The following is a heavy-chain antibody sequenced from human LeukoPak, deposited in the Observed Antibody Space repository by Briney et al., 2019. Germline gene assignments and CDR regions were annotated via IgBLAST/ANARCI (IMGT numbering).Heavy chain of an antibody. D-gene: IGHD2-15*01. J-gene: IGHJ4*02. CDR3: ARGYPVVVVAAQFDY. V-gene: IGHV3-11*01. CDR2: ISSSGSTI. Sequence: GGSLRLSCAASGFTFSDYYMSWIRQAPGKGLVWVSYISSSGSTIYYADSVKGRFTISRDNARNSLYLQMNSLRAEDTAVYYCARGYPVVVVAAQFDYWGQGTLVTVSS. CDR1: GFTFSDYY.